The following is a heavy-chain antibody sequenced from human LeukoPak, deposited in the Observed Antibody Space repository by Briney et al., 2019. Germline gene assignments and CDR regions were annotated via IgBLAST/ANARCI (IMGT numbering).Heavy chain of an antibody. D-gene: IGHD5-12*01. CDR1: GGSISSYY. J-gene: IGHJ4*02. V-gene: IGHV4-59*01. Sequence: SETLSLTCTVSGGSISSYYWSWIRQPPGKGLEWIGYIYYSGGTNYNPSLKSRVTTSVDTSKNQFSLKLSSVTAADTAMYYCARVSGYDWESFYDYWGQGSLVTVSS. CDR2: IYYSGGT. CDR3: ARVSGYDWESFYDY.